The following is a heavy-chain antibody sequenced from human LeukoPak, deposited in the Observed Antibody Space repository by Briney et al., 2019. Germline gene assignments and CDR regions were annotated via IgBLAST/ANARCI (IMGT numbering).Heavy chain of an antibody. CDR1: GYTSTSYD. V-gene: IGHV1-8*01. Sequence: ASVKVSCKASGYTSTSYDINWVRQATGQGLEWMGWMNPNSGNTGYAQKFQGRVTMTRNTSISTAYMELSSLRSEDTGVYYCPTDPGGYCSGGSCFEYFQHWGQGTLVTVSS. D-gene: IGHD2-15*01. CDR2: MNPNSGNT. CDR3: PTDPGGYCSGGSCFEYFQH. J-gene: IGHJ1*01.